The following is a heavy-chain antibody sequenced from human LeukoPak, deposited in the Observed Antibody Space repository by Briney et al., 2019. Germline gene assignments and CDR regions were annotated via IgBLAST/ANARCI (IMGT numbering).Heavy chain of an antibody. CDR1: GGSFSGYY. Sequence: PSETLSLTCAVYGGSFSGYYWSWIRQPPGKGLEWIGEINQSGRTNYNPSLKSRVIMSVDTSKNHLSLKLTSVTAADTAVYYCARDSGTTGEVKFDPWGQGVLVTVSS. V-gene: IGHV4-34*01. CDR2: INQSGRT. CDR3: ARDSGTTGEVKFDP. J-gene: IGHJ5*02. D-gene: IGHD3-10*01.